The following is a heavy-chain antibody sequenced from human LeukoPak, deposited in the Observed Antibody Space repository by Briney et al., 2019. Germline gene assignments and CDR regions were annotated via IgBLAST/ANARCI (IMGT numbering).Heavy chain of an antibody. CDR3: ARGRPLVYYYGSGSYLLDY. J-gene: IGHJ4*02. Sequence: SETLSLTCTVSGGSISSGGYYWSWIRQHPGKGLEWIGYIYYSGSTYYNPSLKSRVTISVDTSKNQFSLKLSSVTAADTAVYYCARGRPLVYYYGSGSYLLDYWGQGTLVTVSS. D-gene: IGHD3-10*01. CDR1: GGSISSGGYY. V-gene: IGHV4-31*03. CDR2: IYYSGST.